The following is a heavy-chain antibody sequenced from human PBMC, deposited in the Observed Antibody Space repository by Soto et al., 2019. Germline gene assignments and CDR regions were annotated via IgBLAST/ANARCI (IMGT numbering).Heavy chain of an antibody. D-gene: IGHD3-3*01. CDR2: FYWDDDK. CDR3: AHSFGVVTKPAYYYGMDV. CDR1: GFSLSTSGVG. Sequence: QITLKESGPPLVKPTQTLTLTCTFSGFSLSTSGVGVGWIRQPPGKALEWLALFYWDDDKRYSPSLKSRLTITKDTSKNQVVLTMTNMDPVDTATYYCAHSFGVVTKPAYYYGMDVWGQGTTVTVSS. V-gene: IGHV2-5*02. J-gene: IGHJ6*02.